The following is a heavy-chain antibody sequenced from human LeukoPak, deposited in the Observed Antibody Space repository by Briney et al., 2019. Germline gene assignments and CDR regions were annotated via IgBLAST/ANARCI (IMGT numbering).Heavy chain of an antibody. V-gene: IGHV1-24*01. CDR2: FDPEDGET. J-gene: IGHJ6*03. CDR1: GYTLTELS. CDR3: ATGLGAYSQSIYSNYARGGYYMDV. D-gene: IGHD4-11*01. Sequence: ASVKVSCKVSGYTLTELSMHWVRQAPGKGLEWMGGFDPEDGETIYAQKFQGRVTMTEDTSTDTAYMELSSLRSEDTAVYYCATGLGAYSQSIYSNYARGGYYMDVWGKGTTVTVSS.